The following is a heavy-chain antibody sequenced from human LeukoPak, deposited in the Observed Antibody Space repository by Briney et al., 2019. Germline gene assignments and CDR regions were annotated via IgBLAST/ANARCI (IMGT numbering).Heavy chain of an antibody. CDR3: ARGPPAAGNWFDP. V-gene: IGHV1-8*02. CDR1: GYTFTSYA. CDR2: MNPNSGNT. Sequence: ASVTVSCKASGYTFTSYAMNWVRQAPGQGLEWMGWMNPNSGNTGYAQKFQGRVTMTRNTSISTAYMELSSLRSEDTAVYYCARGPPAAGNWFDPWGQGTLVTVSS. D-gene: IGHD6-13*01. J-gene: IGHJ5*02.